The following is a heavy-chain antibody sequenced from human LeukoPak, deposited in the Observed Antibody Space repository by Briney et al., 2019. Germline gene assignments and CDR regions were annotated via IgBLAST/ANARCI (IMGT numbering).Heavy chain of an antibody. D-gene: IGHD6-13*01. J-gene: IGHJ6*02. Sequence: ASVKVSCKASGYTFTSSDINWARQATGQGLEWMGWMNPNSGNTDYAQKFQGRVTMTRNTSISTAYMELSSLRSEDTAVYYCARGQKDNGVSSSWYYFGMDVWGQGTTVTVPS. CDR2: MNPNSGNT. CDR3: ARGQKDNGVSSSWYYFGMDV. V-gene: IGHV1-8*01. CDR1: GYTFTSSD.